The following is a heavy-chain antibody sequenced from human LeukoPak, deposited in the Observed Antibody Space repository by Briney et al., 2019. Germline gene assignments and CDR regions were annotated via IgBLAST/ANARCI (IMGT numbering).Heavy chain of an antibody. CDR1: GGTFSSYA. Sequence: GASVKVSCKASGGTFSSYAISWVRQAPGQGLEWMGGIIPIFGTANYAQKFQGRVTITADESTSTAYMELSSLRSEDTAVYYCARGRARYFDWLSGPYFDYWGQGTLVTVSS. V-gene: IGHV1-69*13. D-gene: IGHD3-9*01. J-gene: IGHJ4*02. CDR3: ARGRARYFDWLSGPYFDY. CDR2: IIPIFGTA.